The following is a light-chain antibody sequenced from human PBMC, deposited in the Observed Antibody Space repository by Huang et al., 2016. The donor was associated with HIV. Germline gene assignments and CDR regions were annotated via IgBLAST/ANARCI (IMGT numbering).Light chain of an antibody. V-gene: IGKV1-8*01. J-gene: IGKJ3*01. CDR3: QQYDIHPLT. CDR1: QDINYF. CDR2: AAS. Sequence: IRMTQSPSSLSASTGDRVTITCRANQDINYFLAWYQQSPGSVPKLLIYAASTLQSGVPSRFSGNGSGTDFTLTIGCLHSEDVATYYCQQYDIHPLTFGPGTRVDIK.